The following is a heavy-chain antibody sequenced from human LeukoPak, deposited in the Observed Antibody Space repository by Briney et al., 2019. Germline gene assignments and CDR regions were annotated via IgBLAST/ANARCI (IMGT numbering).Heavy chain of an antibody. CDR3: ARVEATTGRNYHYYYMDV. D-gene: IGHD1-1*01. CDR1: GFTFSTYW. CDR2: INTGSTYM. Sequence: PGGSLRLSCVASGFTFSTYWMRWVRQAPGKGLEWVSSINTGSTYMYYADSVKGRFTISRDNAKNSLHLQMDSLRVEDTAVYFCARVEATTGRNYHYYYMDVWGKGTTVTVSS. J-gene: IGHJ6*03. V-gene: IGHV3-21*01.